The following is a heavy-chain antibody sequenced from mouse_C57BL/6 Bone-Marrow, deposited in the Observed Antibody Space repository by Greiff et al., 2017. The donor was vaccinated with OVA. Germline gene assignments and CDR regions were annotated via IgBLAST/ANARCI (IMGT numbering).Heavy chain of an antibody. CDR3: ASRAY. V-gene: IGHV1-69*01. J-gene: IGHJ3*01. Sequence: QVQLKQPGAELVMPGASVKLSCKASGYTFTSYWMHWVKQRPGQGLEWIGEIDPSDSYTNYNQKFKGKSTLTVDKSSSTAYMQLSSPTSEDSAVYYCASRAYWGQGTLVTVSA. CDR1: GYTFTSYW. CDR2: IDPSDSYT.